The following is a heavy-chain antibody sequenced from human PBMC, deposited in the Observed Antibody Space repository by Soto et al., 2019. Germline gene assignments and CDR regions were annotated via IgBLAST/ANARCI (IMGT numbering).Heavy chain of an antibody. CDR3: ARLGGVAARTFDY. CDR2: IYYTGRT. V-gene: IGHV4-59*01. J-gene: IGHJ4*02. Sequence: SETLSLTCTVSGGSISDFYWTWIRQSPGKGLEWIGYIYYTGRTDYNPSLASRLTISVDPSKTQLSLNLRPVSPADTAVYYCARLGGVAARTFDYWGPGTLVTVSS. D-gene: IGHD6-6*01. CDR1: GGSISDFY.